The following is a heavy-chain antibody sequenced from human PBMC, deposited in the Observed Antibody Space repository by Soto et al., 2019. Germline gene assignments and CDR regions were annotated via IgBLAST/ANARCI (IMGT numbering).Heavy chain of an antibody. Sequence: GGSLRLSCAASGFTFSSYSMHWVRQAPGKGLEWVAVISYDGSNKYYAGSVKGRFTISRDNSKNTLYLQMNSLRAEDTAVYYCAKEVDAPHGYKRYYLDYRGQGTLVTVSS. V-gene: IGHV3-30*04. CDR2: ISYDGSNK. CDR1: GFTFSSYS. CDR3: AKEVDAPHGYKRYYLDY. J-gene: IGHJ4*02. D-gene: IGHD5-12*01.